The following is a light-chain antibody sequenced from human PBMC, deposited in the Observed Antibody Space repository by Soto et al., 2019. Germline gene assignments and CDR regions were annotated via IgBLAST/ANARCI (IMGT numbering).Light chain of an antibody. CDR3: AAWDDSLNGYV. CDR2: SNN. Sequence: SVLTQPPSASGTPGQTVTISCSGGSSNIGSNTVNWYQQLPGTAPKLLIYSNNQRPSGVPDRFSGSKSGTSASLAISGLQSEDEADYYCAAWDDSLNGYVFGTGTKVTVL. V-gene: IGLV1-44*01. CDR1: SSNIGSNT. J-gene: IGLJ1*01.